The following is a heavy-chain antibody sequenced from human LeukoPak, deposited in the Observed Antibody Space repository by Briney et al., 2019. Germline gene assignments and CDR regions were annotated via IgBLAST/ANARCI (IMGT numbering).Heavy chain of an antibody. CDR3: ARKMRPVTPLRPFTDY. Sequence: SQTRSLTCTVAGGSIASSSYYCGWIRHPPVNGLDWFASIYYSGSTYYNPSLKTRVTISVHTSKNQFSLQVSAVPAADTAVYYCARKMRPVTPLRPFTDYWGQGTLVTVSS. D-gene: IGHD4-17*01. J-gene: IGHJ4*02. V-gene: IGHV4-39*01. CDR2: IYYSGST. CDR1: GGSIASSSYY.